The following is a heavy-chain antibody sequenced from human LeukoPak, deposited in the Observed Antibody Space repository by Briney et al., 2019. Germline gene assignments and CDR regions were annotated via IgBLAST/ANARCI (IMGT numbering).Heavy chain of an antibody. CDR2: ISSSSTYI. CDR1: GFTFTSYS. V-gene: IGHV3-21*01. Sequence: GGSLRLSCAASGFTFTSYSMNWVRQAPGKGLEWVSSISSSSTYIYYADSVKGRFTISTDNAKNSLYLQMNSLTAEDTAEYYCARDAPSSSGLYEPWGQGTLVTVSS. D-gene: IGHD6-19*01. J-gene: IGHJ4*02. CDR3: ARDAPSSSGLYEP.